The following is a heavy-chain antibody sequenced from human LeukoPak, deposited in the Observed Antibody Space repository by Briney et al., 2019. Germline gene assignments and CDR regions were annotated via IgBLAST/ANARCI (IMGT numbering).Heavy chain of an antibody. CDR2: ISSSSTI. Sequence: GGSLRLSCAASGFTFSSYSMNWVRQAPGKGLEWVSYISSSSTIYYADSVKGRFTISRDNAKNSLYLQMNSLRDEDTAVYYCARSGVPAASRVYGMDVWGQGTTVTVSS. V-gene: IGHV3-48*02. CDR3: ARSGVPAASRVYGMDV. J-gene: IGHJ6*02. CDR1: GFTFSSYS. D-gene: IGHD2-2*01.